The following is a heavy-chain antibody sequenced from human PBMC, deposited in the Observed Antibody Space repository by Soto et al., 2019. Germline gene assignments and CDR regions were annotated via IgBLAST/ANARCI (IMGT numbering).Heavy chain of an antibody. CDR1: GGSISSSSYY. CDR3: ARHLSRRGYAPPSTAWFDP. D-gene: IGHD5-12*01. Sequence: QLQLQESGPGLVKPSETLSLTCTVSGGSISSSSYYWGWIRQPPGKGLEWIGSIYYSGSNYYNPSLKSQVTISVDTSKHQFSLKLSSVTAADTAVYYCARHLSRRGYAPPSTAWFDPWGQGTLVTVSS. CDR2: IYYSGSN. J-gene: IGHJ5*02. V-gene: IGHV4-39*01.